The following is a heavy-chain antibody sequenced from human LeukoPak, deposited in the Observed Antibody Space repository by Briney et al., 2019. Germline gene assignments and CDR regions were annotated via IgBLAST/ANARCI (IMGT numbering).Heavy chain of an antibody. CDR1: GGTFSSYA. CDR2: IIPIFGTA. J-gene: IGHJ4*02. V-gene: IGHV1-69*06. CDR3: ARVRAYGDYGIDY. Sequence: AASVKVSCKASGGTFSSYAISWVRQAPGQGLEWMGGIIPIFGTANYAQKFQGRVTITADKSTSTAYMELSSLRSEDTAVYYCARVRAYGDYGIDYWGQGTLVTVSS. D-gene: IGHD4-17*01.